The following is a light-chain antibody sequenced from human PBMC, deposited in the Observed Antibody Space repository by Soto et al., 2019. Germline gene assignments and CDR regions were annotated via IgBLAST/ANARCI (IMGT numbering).Light chain of an antibody. V-gene: IGKV3-15*01. J-gene: IGKJ1*01. CDR1: QSVSTK. CDR2: GAS. CDR3: QQYNIWPRT. Sequence: EIVMTQSPGTLSVSPGERATLSCRASQSVSTKLAWYQQKPGQAPGLLIHGASTRATGIPARFSGSGSGTEFTLTISGLQSEDFAVYYCQQYNIWPRTFGQGTKV.